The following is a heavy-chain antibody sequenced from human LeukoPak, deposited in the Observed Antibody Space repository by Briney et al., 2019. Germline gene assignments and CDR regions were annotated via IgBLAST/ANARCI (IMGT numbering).Heavy chain of an antibody. CDR1: GFTFSGYA. CDR2: ISWDGGSS. D-gene: IGHD6-19*01. V-gene: IGHV3-43D*03. J-gene: IGHJ4*02. CDR3: AKDSVAVTGTGNIDY. Sequence: GGSLRLSCAASGFTFSGYAMSWVRQAPGKGLEWVSLISWDGGSSYYADSVKGRFTISRDNSKNSLYLQMNSLRAEDTALYYCAKDSVAVTGTGNIDYWGQGTLVTVSS.